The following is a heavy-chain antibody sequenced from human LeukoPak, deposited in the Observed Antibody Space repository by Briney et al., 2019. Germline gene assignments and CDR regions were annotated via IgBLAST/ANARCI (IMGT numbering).Heavy chain of an antibody. CDR1: GFTFSSYA. D-gene: IGHD3-3*01. J-gene: IGHJ4*02. CDR2: ISYDGSNK. CDR3: AKVSDFWSGYTDY. Sequence: GGSLRLSCAASGFTFSSYAMSWVRQAPGKGLEWVAVISYDGSNKYYADSVKGRFTISRDNSKNTLYLQMNSLRAEDTAVYYCAKVSDFWSGYTDYWGQGTLVTVSS. V-gene: IGHV3-30*18.